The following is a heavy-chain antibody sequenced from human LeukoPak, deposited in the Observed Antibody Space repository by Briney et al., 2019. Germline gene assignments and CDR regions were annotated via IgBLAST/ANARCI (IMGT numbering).Heavy chain of an antibody. V-gene: IGHV3-74*01. CDR1: GFTFSSYW. J-gene: IGHJ3*02. CDR2: INSDGSGT. D-gene: IGHD6-13*01. Sequence: GGSLRLSCAASGFTFSSYWMHWVRHAPGKGLVWVSRINSDGSGTTYADSAKGRFTISRDNAKSTLFLQMNSLRAEDTAVYYCARGYSSSWSNAFDIWGQGTMVTVSS. CDR3: ARGYSSSWSNAFDI.